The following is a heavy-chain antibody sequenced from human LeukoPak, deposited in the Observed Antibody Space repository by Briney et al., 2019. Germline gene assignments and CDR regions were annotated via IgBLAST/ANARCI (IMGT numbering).Heavy chain of an antibody. V-gene: IGHV4-31*03. CDR2: IYNSEST. J-gene: IGHJ4*02. CDR3: ARTEWELLAYFDY. Sequence: SETLSLTCTVSGGSISSGGYYWSWIRQHPGKGLEWIGYIYNSESTYYNPSLKSRVSISVDTSKNQFSLKLTSVTAADTAVYYCARTEWELLAYFDYWGQGTLVTVSP. D-gene: IGHD1-26*01. CDR1: GGSISSGGYY.